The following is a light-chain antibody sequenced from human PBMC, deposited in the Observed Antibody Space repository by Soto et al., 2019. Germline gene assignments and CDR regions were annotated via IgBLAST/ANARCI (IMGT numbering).Light chain of an antibody. V-gene: IGLV2-14*03. CDR3: SSSTSHYTRV. CDR2: EVT. CDR1: SDDVGGYNY. Sequence: QSALTQPASVSGSPGQSITISCTGTSDDVGGYNYVSWYQQHSGKAPKLIIYEVTNRPSGVSNRFSGSKSGNTASLTISGLQADDEDDYHCSSSTSHYTRVFGTGTKVTVL. J-gene: IGLJ1*01.